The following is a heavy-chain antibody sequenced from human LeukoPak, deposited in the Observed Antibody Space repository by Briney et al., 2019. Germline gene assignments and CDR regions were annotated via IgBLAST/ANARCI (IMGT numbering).Heavy chain of an antibody. CDR2: INHSGST. CDR3: ARTKAGYCSGGSCYFDY. V-gene: IGHV4-34*01. D-gene: IGHD2-15*01. J-gene: IGHJ4*02. CDR1: GGSFSGYY. Sequence: SETLSLTCAVYGGSFSGYYWSCIRQHPGKGLEWIEEINHSGSTNYNPSLKSRVTISVDTSKNQFSLKLSSVTAADTAVYYCARTKAGYCSGGSCYFDYWGQGTLVTVSS.